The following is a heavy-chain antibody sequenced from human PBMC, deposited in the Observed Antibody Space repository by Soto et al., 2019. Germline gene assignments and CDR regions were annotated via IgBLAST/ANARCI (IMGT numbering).Heavy chain of an antibody. CDR2: IIPIYDSP. CDR3: AASTLLTGVSGYFHLDF. Sequence: QVHLVQSGTEVKKPGSSVKVSCKASGDTFNNYAISWVRQAPGQGLQWMGGIIPIYDSPSYAQGSHNRVTITADSATSTALLELNGLTSEDTAVYYCAASTLLTGVSGYFHLDFWGQGALVSVSS. CDR1: GDTFNNYA. J-gene: IGHJ4*02. V-gene: IGHV1-69*06. D-gene: IGHD3-3*01.